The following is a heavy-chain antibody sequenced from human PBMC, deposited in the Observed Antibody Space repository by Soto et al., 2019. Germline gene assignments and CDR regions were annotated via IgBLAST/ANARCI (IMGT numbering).Heavy chain of an antibody. Sequence: GGSLRLSCAASGFTFSSYGMNWVRQAPGKGLEWVSYISSSSSTIYYADSVKGRFTISRDNAKDSLYLQMNSLRAEDTAVYYCARAVRFLEWLLVYMDVWGKGTTVTVSS. V-gene: IGHV3-48*01. J-gene: IGHJ6*03. CDR3: ARAVRFLEWLLVYMDV. CDR2: ISSSSSTI. CDR1: GFTFSSYG. D-gene: IGHD3-3*01.